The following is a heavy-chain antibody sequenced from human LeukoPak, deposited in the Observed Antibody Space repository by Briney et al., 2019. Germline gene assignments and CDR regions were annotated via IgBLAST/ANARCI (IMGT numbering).Heavy chain of an antibody. Sequence: GGSLTLSCATSGFTFNDYGMNGVRQVPPKGLEWVSDINWNGRNVDYADSVKGRFTISIDKAKNSLHLQLNSVTAEDTAVYYCARVRKQYYYDNSHHRDASDVWGRGAMVSVS. D-gene: IGHD3-22*01. J-gene: IGHJ3*01. V-gene: IGHV3-20*04. CDR2: INWNGRNV. CDR3: ARVRKQYYYDNSHHRDASDV. CDR1: GFTFNDYG.